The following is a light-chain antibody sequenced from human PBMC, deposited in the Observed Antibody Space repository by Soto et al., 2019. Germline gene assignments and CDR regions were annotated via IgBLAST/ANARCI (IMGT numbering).Light chain of an antibody. Sequence: EIVMPQSPANLSVSQGERATFSCRASQSVNTNLAWYQLKPGQAPRLLVYGASIRATGIPARFSGSGSGTEYSLTISSLQSEDFGVYFCQQYDQWWTVGQGTMVDI. J-gene: IGKJ1*01. CDR3: QQYDQWWT. CDR2: GAS. V-gene: IGKV3-15*01. CDR1: QSVNTN.